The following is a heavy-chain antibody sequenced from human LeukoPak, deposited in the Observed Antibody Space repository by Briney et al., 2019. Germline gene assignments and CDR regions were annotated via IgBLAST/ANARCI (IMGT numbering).Heavy chain of an antibody. Sequence: ASVKVSCKASGYTFSSYYVHWVRQAPGQGLEWMGMIIPSDGFTSYAQKFQGRVTMTRDMSTSTVYMELSSLRSEDTAVYYCARVEDCSSTSCLDYFDYWGQGTLVTVSS. CDR1: GYTFSSYY. V-gene: IGHV1-46*01. J-gene: IGHJ4*02. CDR2: IIPSDGFT. CDR3: ARVEDCSSTSCLDYFDY. D-gene: IGHD2-2*01.